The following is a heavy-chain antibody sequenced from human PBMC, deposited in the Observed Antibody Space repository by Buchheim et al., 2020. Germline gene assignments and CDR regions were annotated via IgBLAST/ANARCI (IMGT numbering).Heavy chain of an antibody. CDR3: ASSRPGAYYGSGSYYSIDY. D-gene: IGHD3-10*01. V-gene: IGHV4-59*12. CDR1: GGSISSYY. J-gene: IGHJ4*02. Sequence: QVQLQESGPGLVKPSETLSLTCTVSGGSISSYYWSWIRQPPGKGLEWIGYIYYSGSTNYNPSLKSRVTISVDTSKNQFSLKLSSVTAADTAVYYCASSRPGAYYGSGSYYSIDYWGQGTL. CDR2: IYYSGST.